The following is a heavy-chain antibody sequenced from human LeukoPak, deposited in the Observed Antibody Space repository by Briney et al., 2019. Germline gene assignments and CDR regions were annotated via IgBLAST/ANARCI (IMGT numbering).Heavy chain of an antibody. D-gene: IGHD5-12*01. J-gene: IGHJ4*02. CDR3: ARALGYGAYFDY. CDR1: GYTSTSYY. Sequence: GASVKVSCKASGYTSTSYYMHWVRQAPGQGLEWMGIINPSGGSTSYAQKFQGRVTMTRDMSTSTVYMELSSLRSEDTAVYYCARALGYGAYFDYWGQGTLVTVSS. CDR2: INPSGGST. V-gene: IGHV1-46*01.